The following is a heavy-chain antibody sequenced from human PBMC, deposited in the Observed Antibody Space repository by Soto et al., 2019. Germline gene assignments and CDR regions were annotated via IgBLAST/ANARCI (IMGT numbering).Heavy chain of an antibody. CDR3: AKDAEIWFGDPYYYYYMDV. D-gene: IGHD3-10*01. J-gene: IGHJ6*03. Sequence: GGSLRLSCAASGFTFDDYAMHWVRQAPGKGLEWVSGISWNSGSIGYADSVKGRFTISRDNAKNSLYLQMNSLRAEDTALYYCAKDAEIWFGDPYYYYYMDVWGKGTTVTVSS. CDR2: ISWNSGSI. V-gene: IGHV3-9*01. CDR1: GFTFDDYA.